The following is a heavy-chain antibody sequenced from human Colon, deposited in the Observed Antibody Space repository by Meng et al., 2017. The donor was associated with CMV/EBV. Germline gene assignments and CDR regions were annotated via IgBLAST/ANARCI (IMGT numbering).Heavy chain of an antibody. J-gene: IGHJ3*02. CDR3: AGWNQWELLPSGAFDI. D-gene: IGHD1-26*01. Sequence: FTGYYMHWGRQAHGQGLEWMGRINTNSGGTNNAQKFQSRVTMTRQTSISTAYMEMGRLRSDDTAVYYCAGWNQWELLPSGAFDIWGQGTMVTVSS. CDR1: FTGYY. V-gene: IGHV1-2*02. CDR2: INTNSGGT.